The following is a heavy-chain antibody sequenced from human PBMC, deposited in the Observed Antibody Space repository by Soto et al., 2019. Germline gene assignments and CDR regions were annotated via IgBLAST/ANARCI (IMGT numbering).Heavy chain of an antibody. V-gene: IGHV4-30-2*01. J-gene: IGHJ4*02. Sequence: PSETLSLTCAVSAGSISSCGYSWSWIRQPPGKGLEWIGYIYHSGSTYYNPSLKSRVTISVDRSKNQFSLKLSSVTAADTAVYYCARGGRTRSVYFDYWGQGTLVTVSS. CDR1: AGSISSCGYS. D-gene: IGHD2-2*01. CDR2: IYHSGST. CDR3: ARGGRTRSVYFDY.